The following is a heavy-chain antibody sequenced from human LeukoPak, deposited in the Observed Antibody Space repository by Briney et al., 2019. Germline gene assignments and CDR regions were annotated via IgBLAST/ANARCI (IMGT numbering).Heavy chain of an antibody. CDR2: ISSSGSTV. Sequence: PGGSLRLSCAASGFIFSDYYMSWIRQAPGKGLEWVSYISSSGSTVHYGDSVKGRFTISRDNARNSLYLQMNSLRAEDTAVYYCARAKSSGWYGGAFDIWGQGTMVTVSS. J-gene: IGHJ3*02. CDR1: GFIFSDYY. V-gene: IGHV3-11*04. D-gene: IGHD6-19*01. CDR3: ARAKSSGWYGGAFDI.